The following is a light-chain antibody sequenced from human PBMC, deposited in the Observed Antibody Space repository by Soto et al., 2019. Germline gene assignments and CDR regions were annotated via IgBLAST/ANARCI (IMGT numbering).Light chain of an antibody. CDR1: QSVSSN. V-gene: IGKV3-15*01. J-gene: IGKJ1*01. Sequence: IEMTQSPAPLSVSPGERATLSCRASQSVSSNLVWYQQKPGQAPRLLIYGASTRVTGIPARFSGSGSGTEFTLTISSLQSEDFAVYYCQQYHNWWTLGQGTKVDIK. CDR2: GAS. CDR3: QQYHNWWT.